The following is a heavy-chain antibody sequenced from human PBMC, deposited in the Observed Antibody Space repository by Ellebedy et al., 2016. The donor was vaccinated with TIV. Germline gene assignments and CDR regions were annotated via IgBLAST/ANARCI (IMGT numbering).Heavy chain of an antibody. D-gene: IGHD3-3*01. CDR2: INSDGSST. CDR1: GFTFSSYW. V-gene: IGHV3-74*01. CDR3: ARELALSLWSKPYFQH. J-gene: IGHJ1*01. Sequence: PGGSLRLSCAASGFTFSSYWMHWVRQAPGKGLVWVSRINSDGSSTSYADSVKGRFTISRDNAKNTLYLQMNSLRAEDTAVYYCARELALSLWSKPYFQHWGQGTLVTVSP.